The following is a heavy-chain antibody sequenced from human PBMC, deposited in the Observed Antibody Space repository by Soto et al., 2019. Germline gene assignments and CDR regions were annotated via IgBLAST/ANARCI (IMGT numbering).Heavy chain of an antibody. CDR2: IYWDDDK. CDR1: VFSLSTIGVG. Sequence: QITLTESGPTLVKPTQTLTLTCTFSVFSLSTIGVGVGWIRQPPGQALEWLALIYWDDDKRYSPSLQSRLTITQDTSKNQVVLTMTNMDPLDTATYYCAHAYTGSAWFQNWFDPWGQGTLVAVSS. J-gene: IGHJ5*02. V-gene: IGHV2-5*02. CDR3: AHAYTGSAWFQNWFDP. D-gene: IGHD6-19*01.